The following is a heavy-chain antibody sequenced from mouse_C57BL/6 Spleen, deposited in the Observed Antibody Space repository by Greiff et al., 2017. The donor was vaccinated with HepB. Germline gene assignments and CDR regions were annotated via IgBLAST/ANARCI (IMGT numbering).Heavy chain of an antibody. J-gene: IGHJ4*01. CDR1: GYAFTNYL. Sequence: QVHVKQSGAELVRPGTSVKVSCKASGYAFTNYLIEWVKQRPGQGLEWIGVINPGSGGTNYNEKFKGKATLTADKSSSTAYMQLSSLTSEDSAVYFCASLYYDYDGYAMDYWGQGTSVTVSS. V-gene: IGHV1-54*01. D-gene: IGHD2-4*01. CDR3: ASLYYDYDGYAMDY. CDR2: INPGSGGT.